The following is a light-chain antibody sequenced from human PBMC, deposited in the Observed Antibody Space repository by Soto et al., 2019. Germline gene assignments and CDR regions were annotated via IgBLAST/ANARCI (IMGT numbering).Light chain of an antibody. Sequence: ALTQSPLSLPVTPGEPASISCRSSQTLLHGNGYNYLDWYLQKPGQSPQLLIYLGSNRASGVPDRFSGSGSGTDFTLKISRVEAEDVGIFYCMQGLRPMYTFGQGTKLEIK. CDR3: MQGLRPMYT. V-gene: IGKV2-28*01. CDR1: QTLLHGNGYNY. J-gene: IGKJ2*01. CDR2: LGS.